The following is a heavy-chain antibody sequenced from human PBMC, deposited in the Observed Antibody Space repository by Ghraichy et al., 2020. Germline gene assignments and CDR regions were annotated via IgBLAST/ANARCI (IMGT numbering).Heavy chain of an antibody. V-gene: IGHV3-7*03. CDR3: ARARGYSYGPKLKNWVDP. D-gene: IGHD5-18*01. CDR2: IKQDGSEK. J-gene: IGHJ5*02. Sequence: GGSPRLSCAASGFIFSSYWMSWVRQAPGKGLEWVANIKQDGSEKYYVDSVKGRFTISRDNAKNSLSLQMNSLRAEDTAVYYCARARGYSYGPKLKNWVDPWGQGTLVTVSS. CDR1: GFIFSSYW.